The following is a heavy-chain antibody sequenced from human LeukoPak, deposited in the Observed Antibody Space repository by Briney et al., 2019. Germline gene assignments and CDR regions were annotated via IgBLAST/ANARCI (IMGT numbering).Heavy chain of an antibody. CDR1: GGSISSYY. J-gene: IGHJ6*02. Sequence: PSETLSLTCTVSGGSISSYYWSWIRQPPGKGLEWIGNIYYSGGTNYNPSLKSRVTISVDTSKNQFSLKLYSVTAADTAVCYCARQPWGGMDVWGQGTTVTVSS. CDR2: IYYSGGT. CDR3: ARQPWGGMDV. D-gene: IGHD3-16*01. V-gene: IGHV4-59*08.